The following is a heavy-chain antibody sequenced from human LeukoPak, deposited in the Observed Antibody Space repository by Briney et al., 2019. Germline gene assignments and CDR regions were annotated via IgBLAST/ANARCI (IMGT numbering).Heavy chain of an antibody. Sequence: GGSLRLSCAASGFTFSSYAMSWVRRSPGKGLEWVSAVSSSGGSTYYADSVKGRFTISRDNSKNTLHLQMNSLRAEDTAVYYCAKNKLIVRHWGQGTLVTVSS. J-gene: IGHJ4*02. D-gene: IGHD1-26*01. CDR3: AKNKLIVRH. CDR2: VSSSGGST. CDR1: GFTFSSYA. V-gene: IGHV3-23*01.